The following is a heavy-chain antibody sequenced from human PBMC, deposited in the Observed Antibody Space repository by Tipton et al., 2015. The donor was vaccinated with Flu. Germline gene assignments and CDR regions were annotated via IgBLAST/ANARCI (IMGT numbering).Heavy chain of an antibody. V-gene: IGHV1-69*01. D-gene: IGHD2-15*01. Sequence: VQLVQSGAEVKKPGSSVKVSCKASGGTFSSYAISWVRQAPGQGLEWMGGIIPIFGTANYAQKFQGRVTITADESTSTAYMELSSLRSEDTAVYYCARVPGEATPNYYYGMDVWGQGTTVTVSS. CDR3: ARVPGEATPNYYYGMDV. J-gene: IGHJ6*02. CDR2: IIPIFGTA. CDR1: GGTFSSYA.